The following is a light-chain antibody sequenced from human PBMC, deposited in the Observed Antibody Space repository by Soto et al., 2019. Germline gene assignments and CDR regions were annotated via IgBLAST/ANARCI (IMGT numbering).Light chain of an antibody. Sequence: QSVLTQPPSVSAAPGQKVTISCSGSNSNIGIHDVSWYQQLPGTAPKLVIYDNDKRPSGTPDRFSGSKSGTSATLGIAGLQTGDEADYYCVAWDDSLTNGVFGGGTKLTVL. CDR2: DND. CDR3: VAWDDSLTNGV. J-gene: IGLJ2*01. V-gene: IGLV1-51*01. CDR1: NSNIGIHD.